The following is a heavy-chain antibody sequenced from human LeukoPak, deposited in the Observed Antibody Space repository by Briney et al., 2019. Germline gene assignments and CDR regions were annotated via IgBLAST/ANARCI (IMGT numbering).Heavy chain of an antibody. J-gene: IGHJ4*02. CDR1: GYTFTSYG. CDR3: ARYCSGGSCYPLDY. Sequence: ASVKVSCKASGYTFTSYGISWVRQAPGQGLEWMGWISAYNGHTNYAQKFQGRVTMTRDTSISTAYMELSGLRSDDTAVYYCARYCSGGSCYPLDYWGQGTSVTVSS. D-gene: IGHD2-15*01. V-gene: IGHV1-18*01. CDR2: ISAYNGHT.